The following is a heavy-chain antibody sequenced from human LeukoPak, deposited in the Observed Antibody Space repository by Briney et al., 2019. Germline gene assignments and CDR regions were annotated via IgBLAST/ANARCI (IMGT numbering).Heavy chain of an antibody. CDR2: IYYTGST. J-gene: IGHJ5*02. D-gene: IGHD3-10*01. CDR3: NRGTMVRGVITQFDP. V-gene: IGHV4-59*01. Sequence: PETLSLTCTVSGGSISSYYWSWIRQPPGKGLEWIGYIYYTGSTNYNPSLKSRVTISVDTSKNQFSLKLSSVTAADTAVYYCNRGTMVRGVITQFDPWGQGTLVTVSS. CDR1: GGSISSYY.